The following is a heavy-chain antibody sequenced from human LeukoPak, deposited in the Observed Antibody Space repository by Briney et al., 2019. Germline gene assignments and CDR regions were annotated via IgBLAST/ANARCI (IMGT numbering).Heavy chain of an antibody. CDR1: GFTFSSYA. Sequence: GGPLRLSCAASGFTFSSYAMSWVRQAPGKGLEWVSAISGSGGSTYYADSVKGRFTISRDNSKNTLYLQMNSLRAEDTAVYYCAKLIAAAGTAEDYWGQGTLVTVSS. J-gene: IGHJ4*02. V-gene: IGHV3-23*01. CDR2: ISGSGGST. D-gene: IGHD6-13*01. CDR3: AKLIAAAGTAEDY.